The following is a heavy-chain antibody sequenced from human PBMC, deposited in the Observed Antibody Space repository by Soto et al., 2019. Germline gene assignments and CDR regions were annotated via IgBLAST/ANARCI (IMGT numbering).Heavy chain of an antibody. V-gene: IGHV4-4*02. CDR1: GASFKSDTW. CDR2: IYHNGRA. Sequence: SETLSLTCDVSGASFKSDTWWRWVRQSPGKVLEWVGEIYHNGRAFDNPSLKRRVTISVAKSNNQFSLNLTSVTAAATAFYYCARADSVLVAKGFDLWGQGTLVTV. D-gene: IGHD2-8*02. CDR3: ARADSVLVAKGFDL. J-gene: IGHJ4*02.